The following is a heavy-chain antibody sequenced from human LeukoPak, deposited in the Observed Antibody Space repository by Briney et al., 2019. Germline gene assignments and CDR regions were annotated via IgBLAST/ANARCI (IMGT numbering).Heavy chain of an antibody. V-gene: IGHV3-53*04. CDR1: GFTVSSNY. D-gene: IGHD2-2*01. J-gene: IGHJ6*02. Sequence: QPGGSLRLSCXASGFTVSSNYMSWVRQAPGKGLEWVSVIYSGGSTYYADSVKGRFTISRHNSKNTLYLQMNSLRAEDTAVYYCARVPAANYYYYGMDVWGQGTTVTVS. CDR3: ARVPAANYYYYGMDV. CDR2: IYSGGST.